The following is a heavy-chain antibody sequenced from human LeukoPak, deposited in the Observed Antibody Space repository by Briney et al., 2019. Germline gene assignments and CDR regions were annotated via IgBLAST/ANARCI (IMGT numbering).Heavy chain of an antibody. CDR1: GFTFGSYS. D-gene: IGHD1-26*01. J-gene: IGHJ6*03. CDR3: ATAPDSGSYFSYYYYMDV. Sequence: KPGRSLRLSCAASGFTFGSYSMNWVRQAPGKGLEWVSSISSSSSYIYYADSVKGRFTISRDNDKNSLYLQMNSLRAEDTAVYYCATAPDSGSYFSYYYYMDVWGKGTTVTVSS. V-gene: IGHV3-21*01. CDR2: ISSSSSYI.